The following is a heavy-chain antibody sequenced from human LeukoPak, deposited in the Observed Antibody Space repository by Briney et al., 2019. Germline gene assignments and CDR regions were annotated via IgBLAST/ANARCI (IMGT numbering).Heavy chain of an antibody. CDR3: ARRLTQYDCFDP. CDR1: GDSVSSNSVT. V-gene: IGHV6-1*01. Sequence: SQTLSLTCAISGDSVSSNSVTWNWIRQSPSRGLEWLCRTYYRSTLYNDYAVSVRGRITVNPDTSKNQFSLHLNSVTPEDTAVYYCARRLTQYDCFDPWGQGILVTVSS. CDR2: TYYRSTLYN. D-gene: IGHD2-2*01. J-gene: IGHJ5*02.